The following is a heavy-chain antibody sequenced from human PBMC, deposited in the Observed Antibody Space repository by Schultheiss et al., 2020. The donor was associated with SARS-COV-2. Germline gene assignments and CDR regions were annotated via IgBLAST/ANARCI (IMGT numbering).Heavy chain of an antibody. CDR2: IYDRGTT. CDR3: ARRGYSSGWYVGY. V-gene: IGHV4-59*12. J-gene: IGHJ4*02. D-gene: IGHD6-19*01. Sequence: SETLSLTCTVSGGSISSYYWSWIRQPPEKGLEWIGYIYDRGTTNYNPSLKSRVTISVDTSKNQFSLKLSSVTAADTAVYYCARRGYSSGWYVGYWGQGTLVTVSS. CDR1: GGSISSYY.